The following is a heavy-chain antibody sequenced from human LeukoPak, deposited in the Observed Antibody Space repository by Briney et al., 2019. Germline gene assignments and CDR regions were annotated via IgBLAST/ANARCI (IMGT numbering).Heavy chain of an antibody. V-gene: IGHV1-18*01. Sequence: ASVKVSCKASAYTFISYGISWGRQAPGQGLEWMGWISAYNGNTDYAQNLRGRLIMTTDTSTSTAYMELRSLRSDDTAVYYCARDSVDGSGTYYNDSPDYWGQGTLVTVSS. CDR3: ARDSVDGSGTYYNDSPDY. J-gene: IGHJ4*02. CDR2: ISAYNGNT. CDR1: AYTFISYG. D-gene: IGHD3-10*01.